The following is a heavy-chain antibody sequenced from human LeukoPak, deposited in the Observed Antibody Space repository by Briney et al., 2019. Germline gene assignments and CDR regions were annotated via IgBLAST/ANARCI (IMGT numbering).Heavy chain of an antibody. D-gene: IGHD6-13*01. Sequence: SQTLSLTCAISGDSVSSNSAAWNWIRQSPSRGLEWLGRTYYRSRWYNDYAVSVKSRITINPDTSKNQFSLQLNSVTPEDTAVYYCARDRLAAAGYYYYGMDVWGQGTTVTVSS. CDR1: GDSVSSNSAA. V-gene: IGHV6-1*01. J-gene: IGHJ6*02. CDR3: ARDRLAAAGYYYYGMDV. CDR2: TYYRSRWYN.